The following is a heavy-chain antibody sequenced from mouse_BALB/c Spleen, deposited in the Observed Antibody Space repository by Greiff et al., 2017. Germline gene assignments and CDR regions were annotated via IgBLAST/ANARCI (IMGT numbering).Heavy chain of an antibody. Sequence: EVQLQESGPELVKPGASVKMSCKASGYTFTSYVMHWVKQKPGQGLEWIGYINPYNDGTKYNEKFKGKATLTSDKSSSTAYMELSSLTSEDSAVYYCARGATREDLGYWGQGTTLTVSS. CDR2: INPYNDGT. D-gene: IGHD3-3*01. CDR3: ARGATREDLGY. CDR1: GYTFTSYV. V-gene: IGHV1-14*01. J-gene: IGHJ2*01.